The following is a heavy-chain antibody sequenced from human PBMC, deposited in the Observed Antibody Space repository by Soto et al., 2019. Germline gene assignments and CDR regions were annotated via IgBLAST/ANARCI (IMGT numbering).Heavy chain of an antibody. D-gene: IGHD3-10*01. CDR1: GYTFTGYY. CDR3: ARVLTYGSGSYYKGGWFDP. Sequence: GASVKVSCKASGYTFTGYYMHWVRQAPGQGLEWMGWINPNSGGTNYAQKFQGRVTMTRDTSISTAYMELSRLRSDDTAVYYCARVLTYGSGSYYKGGWFDPWGQRTLVTVSS. CDR2: INPNSGGT. V-gene: IGHV1-2*02. J-gene: IGHJ5*02.